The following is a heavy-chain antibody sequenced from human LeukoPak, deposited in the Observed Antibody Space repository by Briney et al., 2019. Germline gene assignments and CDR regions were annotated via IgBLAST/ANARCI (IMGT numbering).Heavy chain of an antibody. CDR2: INPRGGST. CDR1: GYTFTSYY. V-gene: IGHV1-46*01. Sequence: GASVKVSCKTSGYTFTSYYMHWVRQAPGQGLEWMGMINPRGGSTSYAQKFKGRVTMTRDTSTSTVYVELSSLRSEDTAVYYCARGSDYGEYMDVWGKGTTVRVSS. CDR3: ARGSDYGEYMDV. J-gene: IGHJ6*03. D-gene: IGHD4-17*01.